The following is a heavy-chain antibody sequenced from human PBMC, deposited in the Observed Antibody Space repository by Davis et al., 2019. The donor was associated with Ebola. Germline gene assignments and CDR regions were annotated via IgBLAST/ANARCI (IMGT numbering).Heavy chain of an antibody. CDR1: GFTFDTYG. V-gene: IGHV3-11*04. J-gene: IGHJ4*02. Sequence: GGSLRLSCAASGFTFDTYGMSWVRQAPGKGLEWISYISNTGNTKYYGDSVEGRFTVSRDNTRSSLYLQVSSLRVEDTAVYYCAIQGFDSWGQGALVTVSS. CDR3: AIQGFDS. CDR2: ISNTGNTK.